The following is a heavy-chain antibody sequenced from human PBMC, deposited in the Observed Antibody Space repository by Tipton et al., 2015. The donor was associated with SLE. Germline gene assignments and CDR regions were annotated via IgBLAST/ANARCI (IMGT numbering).Heavy chain of an antibody. CDR3: ARDGPVGYDNNMDV. CDR2: VSPSGGT. D-gene: IGHD5-12*01. CDR1: GGSLNNHF. Sequence: TLSLTCTVSGGSLNNHFCSWIRQSAGKGLEWIGRVSPSGGTNYNPSLKSRVTMSVDTSRNQFSLNLSSLTAADTAVYYCARDGPVGYDNNMDVWGKGTTVTVSS. J-gene: IGHJ6*04. V-gene: IGHV4-4*07.